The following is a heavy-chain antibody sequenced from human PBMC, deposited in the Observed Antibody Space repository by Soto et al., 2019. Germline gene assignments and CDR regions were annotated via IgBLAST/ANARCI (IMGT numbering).Heavy chain of an antibody. J-gene: IGHJ5*02. D-gene: IGHD3-3*01. CDR2: ISGSGGST. Sequence: PGGSLRLSXAASGFTFSSYAMSWVRQAPGKGLEWVSAISGSGGSTYYADSVKGRFTISRDNSKNTLYLQMNSLRAEDTAVYYCAKDTGYYDFWSGYSNWFDPWGQGTLVTVSS. CDR3: AKDTGYYDFWSGYSNWFDP. CDR1: GFTFSSYA. V-gene: IGHV3-23*01.